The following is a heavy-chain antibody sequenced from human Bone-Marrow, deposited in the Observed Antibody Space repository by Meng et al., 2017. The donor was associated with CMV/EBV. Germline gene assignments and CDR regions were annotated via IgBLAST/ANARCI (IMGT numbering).Heavy chain of an antibody. CDR2: INANSGGT. V-gene: IGHV1-2*02. D-gene: IGHD1-1*01. J-gene: IGHJ6*02. Sequence: ASVKVSCKTSGYIFTGYYMHWVRQAPGQGLEWMGCINANSGGTNYAQKFQGRFSMTRDTSINTAYMELRSLRSDDTALYFCARDTHGNDDYGMDVWGQGTTVTVSS. CDR1: GYIFTGYY. CDR3: ARDTHGNDDYGMDV.